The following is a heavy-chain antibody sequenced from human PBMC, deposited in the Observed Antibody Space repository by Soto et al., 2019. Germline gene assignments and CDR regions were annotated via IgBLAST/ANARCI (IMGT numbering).Heavy chain of an antibody. V-gene: IGHV3-30-3*01. CDR1: GFTFSSYA. Sequence: PGGSLRLSCAAPGFTFSSYAMHWVRQAPGKGLEWVAVISYDGSNKYYADSVKGRFTISRDNSKNTLYLQMNSLRAEDTAVYYCARDRGYFDIWGQGTMVTVSS. J-gene: IGHJ3*02. CDR3: ARDRGYFDI. CDR2: ISYDGSNK. D-gene: IGHD3-10*01.